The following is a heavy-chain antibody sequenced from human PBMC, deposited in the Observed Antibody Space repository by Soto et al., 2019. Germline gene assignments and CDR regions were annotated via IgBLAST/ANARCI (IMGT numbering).Heavy chain of an antibody. CDR3: ARDRGYSFGPGNYYGMDV. CDR1: GFTFSNFA. CDR2: IIGSGGTT. V-gene: IGHV3-23*01. D-gene: IGHD5-18*01. Sequence: EVQLSESGGGLVQPGGSLRLSCAASGFTFSNFAMSWVRQAPGKGLEWVSGIIGSGGTTYYADSVKGRFTISRDKSKATLYLQMNSLRAEDTAIYYCARDRGYSFGPGNYYGMDVWGQGTTVTVSS. J-gene: IGHJ6*01.